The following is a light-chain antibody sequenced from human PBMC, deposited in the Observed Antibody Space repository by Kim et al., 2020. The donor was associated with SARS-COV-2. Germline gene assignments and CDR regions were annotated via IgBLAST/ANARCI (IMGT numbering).Light chain of an antibody. CDR3: QQFKTYAT. Sequence: DIQMTQSPSTLSASVGDIVTITCRACQSIGDWLAWYQQKPGKAPKLLIYRASTLESGVPSRFSGSGSGTEFTLTISSLQSDDFATYYCQQFKTYATFGQGTKVDIK. V-gene: IGKV1-5*03. J-gene: IGKJ1*01. CDR1: QSIGDW. CDR2: RAS.